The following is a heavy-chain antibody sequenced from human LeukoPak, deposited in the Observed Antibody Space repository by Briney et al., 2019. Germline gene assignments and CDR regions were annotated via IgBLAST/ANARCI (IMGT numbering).Heavy chain of an antibody. D-gene: IGHD3-3*01. V-gene: IGHV4-34*01. CDR3: ARVAYYDFWSGYYMVNWFDP. Sequence: PSETLSLTCAVYGGSFSGYYWSWIRQPPGKGLEWIGEINHSGSTNYNPSLKSRVTISVDTSKNQFSLKLSSVTAADTAVCYCARVAYYDFWSGYYMVNWFDPWGQGTLVTVSS. CDR1: GGSFSGYY. CDR2: INHSGST. J-gene: IGHJ5*02.